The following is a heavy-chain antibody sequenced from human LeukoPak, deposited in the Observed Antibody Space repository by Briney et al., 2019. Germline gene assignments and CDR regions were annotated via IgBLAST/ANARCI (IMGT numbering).Heavy chain of an antibody. J-gene: IGHJ1*01. Sequence: GGSLRLSCAASGLTFSACAMHWVRQAPGKGLEWVTVISYDGPIKDYAESVKGRFTISSEHSKNTLYLQMNSLRAEDTAVYFCATGGEMAAPNVAYFHHWGQGTLVTVSS. CDR1: GLTFSACA. CDR2: ISYDGPIK. D-gene: IGHD5-24*01. V-gene: IGHV3-30*03. CDR3: ATGGEMAAPNVAYFHH.